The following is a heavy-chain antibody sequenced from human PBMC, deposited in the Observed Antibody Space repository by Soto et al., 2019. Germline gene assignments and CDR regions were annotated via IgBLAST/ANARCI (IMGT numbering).Heavy chain of an antibody. CDR1: GFTFSGYT. CDR2: INPRGDST. CDR3: AKRLWAVGGPFHY. Sequence: GGSLRLSCVSSGFTFSGYTMDWVRQAPGKGLEWVSEINPRGDSTNYANSVKGRFTVSRDNSRSTLYLQMSSLGVDDSAMYYCAKRLWAVGGPFHYWRQGTPVTVSS. V-gene: IGHV3-23*01. D-gene: IGHD3-16*01. J-gene: IGHJ4*02.